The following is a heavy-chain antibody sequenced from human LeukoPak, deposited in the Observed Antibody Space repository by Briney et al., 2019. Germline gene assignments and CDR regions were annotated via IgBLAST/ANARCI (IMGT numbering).Heavy chain of an antibody. CDR2: IKHDGREK. D-gene: IGHD3-3*01. J-gene: IGHJ4*02. Sequence: GGSLRLSCAASGFIFTNYFMSWVRQAPGKGLEWVASIKHDGREKYYVDSVRGRFTISRDNTMNSLYLQMSSLRAEDTAVYYCATDRGWRTSGYYLYYFEYWGQGTLVTFSS. CDR1: GFIFTNYF. CDR3: ATDRGWRTSGYYLYYFEY. V-gene: IGHV3-7*01.